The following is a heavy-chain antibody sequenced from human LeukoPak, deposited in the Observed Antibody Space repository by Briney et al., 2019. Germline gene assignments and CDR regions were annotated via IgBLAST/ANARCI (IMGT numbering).Heavy chain of an antibody. CDR3: ARAGRGSYYTGGYYFDY. J-gene: IGHJ4*02. D-gene: IGHD1-26*01. CDR1: GYSISSGYY. V-gene: IGHV4-38-2*02. CDR2: IYHSGST. Sequence: SETLSLTCTVSGYSISSGYYWGWIRQPPGKGLEWIGNIYHSGSTYYNPSLKSRVTISVDTSKNQFSLKLRSVTAADTAVYYCARAGRGSYYTGGYYFDYWGQGTLVTVSS.